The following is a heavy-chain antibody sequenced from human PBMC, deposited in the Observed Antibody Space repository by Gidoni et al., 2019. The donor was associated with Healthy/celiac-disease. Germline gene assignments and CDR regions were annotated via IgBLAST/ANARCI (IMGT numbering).Heavy chain of an antibody. CDR1: GLPSSNAW. Sequence: EVQLVESGGGLVKPGGSLSLSGAAPGLPSSNAWMSWVRQAPGKGLEWVGRIKSKTDGGTTDYAAPVKGRFTISRDDSKNTLYLQMNSLKTEDTAVYYCTTVVIGSAVGSSWSDYWGQGTLVTVSS. CDR2: IKSKTDGGTT. J-gene: IGHJ4*02. CDR3: TTVVIGSAVGSSWSDY. V-gene: IGHV3-15*01. D-gene: IGHD6-13*01.